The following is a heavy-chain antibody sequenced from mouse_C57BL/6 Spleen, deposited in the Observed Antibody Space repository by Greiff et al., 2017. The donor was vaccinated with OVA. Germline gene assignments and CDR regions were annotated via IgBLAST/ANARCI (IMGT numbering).Heavy chain of an antibody. V-gene: IGHV1-64*01. D-gene: IGHD4-1*01. CDR1: GYTFTSYW. J-gene: IGHJ2*01. CDR3: ARWELAYYCDY. Sequence: VQLQQPGAELVKPGASVKLSCKASGYTFTSYWMHWVKQRPGQGLEWIGMIHPNSGSTNYNEKFKSKATLTVDKSSSTAYMQLSSLTSEDSAVYYCARWELAYYCDYWGQGTTLTVSS. CDR2: IHPNSGST.